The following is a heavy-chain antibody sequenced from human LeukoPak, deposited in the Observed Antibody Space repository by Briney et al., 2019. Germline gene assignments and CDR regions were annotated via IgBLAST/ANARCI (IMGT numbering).Heavy chain of an antibody. J-gene: IGHJ3*02. CDR2: INTNTGNP. CDR3: ARGTVYYDSSGYYHFDI. Sequence: GASVKVSCKASGYTFTSYAMNWVRQAPGQGLEWMGWINTNTGNPTYAQGFTGRFVFSLDTSVSTAYLQISSLKAEDTAVYYCARGTVYYDSSGYYHFDIWGQGTMVTVSS. D-gene: IGHD3-22*01. CDR1: GYTFTSYA. V-gene: IGHV7-4-1*02.